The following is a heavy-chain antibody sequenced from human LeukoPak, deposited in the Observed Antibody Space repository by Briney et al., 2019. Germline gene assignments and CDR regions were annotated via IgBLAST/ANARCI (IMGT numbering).Heavy chain of an antibody. CDR2: IIPILGIA. Sequence: SVKVSCKASGYTFTSYGISWVRQAPGQGLEWMGRIIPILGIANYAQKFQGRVTITADKSTSTAYMELSSLRSEDTAVYYCARGARSSGYYSLDYWGQGTLVTVSS. V-gene: IGHV1-69*04. J-gene: IGHJ4*02. CDR3: ARGARSSGYYSLDY. CDR1: GYTFTSYG. D-gene: IGHD3-22*01.